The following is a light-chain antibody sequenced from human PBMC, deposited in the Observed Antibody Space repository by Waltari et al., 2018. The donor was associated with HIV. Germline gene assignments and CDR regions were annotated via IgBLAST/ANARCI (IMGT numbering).Light chain of an antibody. CDR2: DDS. CDR1: NIKSKN. CDR3: QVWDSTTDEGV. Sequence: SYVLTQPPSVSVAPGQTATITCGGNNIKSKNVPSYRQRPGQAPTLVVYDDSARPSGIPERFSGSHSENTATLTISRVEAGDEADYYCQVWDSTTDEGVFGGGTKLAVL. J-gene: IGLJ2*01. V-gene: IGLV3-21*02.